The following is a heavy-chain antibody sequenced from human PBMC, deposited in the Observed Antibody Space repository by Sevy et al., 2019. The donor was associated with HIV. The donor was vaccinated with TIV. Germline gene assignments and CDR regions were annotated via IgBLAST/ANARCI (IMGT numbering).Heavy chain of an antibody. CDR2: ISYDGSNK. V-gene: IGHV3-30-3*01. Sequence: GGSLRLSCAASGFTFSSYAMHWVRQAPGKELEWVAVISYDGSNKYYADSVKGRFTISRDNSKNTLYLQMNSLRAEDMAVYYCARDHPMRGVANKRYYYYGMDVWGQGTTVTVSS. CDR1: GFTFSSYA. D-gene: IGHD3-10*01. J-gene: IGHJ6*02. CDR3: ARDHPMRGVANKRYYYYGMDV.